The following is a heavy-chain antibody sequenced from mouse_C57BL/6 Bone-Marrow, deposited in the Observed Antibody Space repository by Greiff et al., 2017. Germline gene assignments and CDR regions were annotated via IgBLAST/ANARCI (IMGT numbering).Heavy chain of an antibody. D-gene: IGHD3-3*01. J-gene: IGHJ4*01. CDR1: GFTFSDYY. CDR2: INYDGSST. V-gene: IGHV5-16*01. CDR3: ARDKGLYAMDY. Sequence: EVKLMESEGGLVQPGSSMKLSCTASGFTFSDYYMAWVRQVPEKGLEWVANINYDGSSTYYLDSLKSRFIISRDNAKNILYLQMSSLKSDDTATYYCARDKGLYAMDYWGQGTSVTVSS.